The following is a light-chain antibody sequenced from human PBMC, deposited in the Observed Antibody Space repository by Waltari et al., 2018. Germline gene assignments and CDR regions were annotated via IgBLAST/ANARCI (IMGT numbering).Light chain of an antibody. Sequence: EIVLTQSPATLSLFPGERATLSCRASQSVSSYLAWYQQKPGQAPRLVIYDASNRATGIPARFSGSGSGTEFTLSISSLQSEDFAVYSCQQYNNWPLTFGGGTKVEIK. J-gene: IGKJ4*01. CDR2: DAS. CDR1: QSVSSY. V-gene: IGKV3-11*01. CDR3: QQYNNWPLT.